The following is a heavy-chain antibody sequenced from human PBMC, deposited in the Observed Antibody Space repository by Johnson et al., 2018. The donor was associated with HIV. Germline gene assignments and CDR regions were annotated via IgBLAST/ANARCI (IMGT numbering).Heavy chain of an antibody. CDR3: ARGGITFGGVIAPGAFDI. CDR2: LQKDGSEN. J-gene: IGHJ3*02. V-gene: IGHV3-7*01. D-gene: IGHD3-16*02. Sequence: VQLVESGGGLVQPGGSLRLSCAASGFALSNYWMNWVRQAPGKGLAWVANLQKDGSENYNVASVKGRFTISRDNAKNTLYLQMGSLRAEDMAVYYCARGGITFGGVIAPGAFDIWGQGTMVTVSS. CDR1: GFALSNYW.